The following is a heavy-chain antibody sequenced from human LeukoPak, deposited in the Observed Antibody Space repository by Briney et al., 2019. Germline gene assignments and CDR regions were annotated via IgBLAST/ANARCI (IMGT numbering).Heavy chain of an antibody. CDR2: IYTSGST. V-gene: IGHV4-4*07. CDR3: ASGYYYDSSGYHGSVY. J-gene: IGHJ4*02. CDR1: GGSISSYY. Sequence: SETLSLTCTVSGGSISSYYWSWIRQPAGKGLEWIGRIYTSGSTYYNPSLKSRVTISVDTSKNQFSLKLSSVTAADTAVYYCASGYYYDSSGYHGSVYWGQGTLVTVSS. D-gene: IGHD3-22*01.